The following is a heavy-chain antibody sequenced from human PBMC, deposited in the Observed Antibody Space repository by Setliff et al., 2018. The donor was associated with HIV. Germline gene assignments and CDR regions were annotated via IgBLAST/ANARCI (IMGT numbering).Heavy chain of an antibody. CDR2: IYYSGST. CDR3: ARVRRDGNSFDD. J-gene: IGHJ4*02. CDR1: GGSISSGDYY. D-gene: IGHD4-4*01. V-gene: IGHV4-30-4*08. Sequence: PSETLSLTCTVSGGSISSGDYYWSWIRQPPGKGLEWIGYIYYSGSTYYNPSLRSRVTISLDTSKNRFSLKLSSVTAADTAVYFCARVRRDGNSFDDWGQGTLVTVSS.